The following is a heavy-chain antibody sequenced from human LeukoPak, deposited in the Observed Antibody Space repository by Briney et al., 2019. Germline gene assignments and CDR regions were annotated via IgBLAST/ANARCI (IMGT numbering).Heavy chain of an antibody. CDR2: ISAYNGNT. CDR3: ARDLHDYVWGSYRGLDY. D-gene: IGHD3-16*02. Sequence: ASVKVSCKASGYSFTNYGISWVRQAPGQGLEWMGWISAYNGNTDYAQKLRGRVTMTTDTSTSTAYMELRSLRSDDTSVYYCARDLHDYVWGSYRGLDYWGQGTLVTVSS. CDR1: GYSFTNYG. J-gene: IGHJ4*02. V-gene: IGHV1-18*01.